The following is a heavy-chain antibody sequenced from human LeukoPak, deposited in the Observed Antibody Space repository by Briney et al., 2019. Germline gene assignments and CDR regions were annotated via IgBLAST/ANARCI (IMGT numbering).Heavy chain of an antibody. CDR3: ARDQIPNRGATTIEWGIDY. D-gene: IGHD1-26*01. J-gene: IGHJ4*02. CDR2: INPNSGGT. CDR1: GYTFTGYY. V-gene: IGHV1-2*02. Sequence: ASVKVSCKASGYTFTGYYMHWVRQAPGQGLEWMGWINPNSGGTNYAQKFQGRVTMTRDTSISTAYMELSRLRSDDTAVYYCARDQIPNRGATTIEWGIDYWGQGTLVTVSS.